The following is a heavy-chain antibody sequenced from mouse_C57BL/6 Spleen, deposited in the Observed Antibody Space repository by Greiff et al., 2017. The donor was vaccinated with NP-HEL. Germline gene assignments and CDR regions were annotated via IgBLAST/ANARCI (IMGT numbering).Heavy chain of an antibody. CDR3: ASLMDPYAMDY. J-gene: IGHJ4*01. D-gene: IGHD1-1*02. Sequence: VQLQQSGAELVRPGSSVKLSCKASGYTFTSYWMDWVKQRPGQGLEWIGNIYPSDSETHYNQKFKDKATLTVDKSSSTAYMQLSSLTSEDSAVYYCASLMDPYAMDYWGQGTSVTVSS. V-gene: IGHV1-61*01. CDR2: IYPSDSET. CDR1: GYTFTSYW.